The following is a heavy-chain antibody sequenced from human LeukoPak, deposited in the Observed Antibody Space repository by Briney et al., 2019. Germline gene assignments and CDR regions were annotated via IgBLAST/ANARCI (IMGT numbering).Heavy chain of an antibody. Sequence: ASVKVSCKASGYTFTGYYMHWVRQAPGQGLEWMGWINPNSGGTNYAQKFQGRVTMTRDTSISTAYMELSRLRSDDTAVYYCARGRQLVGGYYYYMDVWGKGTTVTVSS. V-gene: IGHV1-2*02. J-gene: IGHJ6*03. CDR1: GYTFTGYY. D-gene: IGHD6-6*01. CDR3: ARGRQLVGGYYYYMDV. CDR2: INPNSGGT.